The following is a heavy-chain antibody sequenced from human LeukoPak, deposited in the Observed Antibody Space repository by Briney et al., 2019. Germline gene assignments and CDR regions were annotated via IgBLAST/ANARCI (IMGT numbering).Heavy chain of an antibody. Sequence: GGSLRLSCAASGFIVSSNYMTWVRQAPGKWLEWVSVIYNGDNTNYADSVKGRFTISRDSSKNTLFLQMNSLRVEDTAVYYCARASQWLAFDSWGQGTLVTVSS. V-gene: IGHV3-66*01. D-gene: IGHD6-19*01. CDR2: IYNGDNT. CDR3: ARASQWLAFDS. CDR1: GFIVSSNY. J-gene: IGHJ4*02.